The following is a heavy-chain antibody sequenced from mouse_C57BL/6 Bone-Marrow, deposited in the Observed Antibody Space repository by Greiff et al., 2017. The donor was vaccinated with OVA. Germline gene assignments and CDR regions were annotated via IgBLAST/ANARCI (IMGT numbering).Heavy chain of an antibody. CDR3: ARLGDYDDLAY. J-gene: IGHJ3*01. D-gene: IGHD2-4*01. CDR1: GYTFTSYW. CDR2: IDPSDSYT. Sequence: QVQLQQPGAELVMPGASVKLSCKASGYTFTSYWMHWVKQRPGQGLEWIGEIDPSDSYTNYNQKFKGKSTLTVDKSSSTAYMQLSSLTSEDSAAYDGARLGDYDDLAYWGQGTLVTVSA. V-gene: IGHV1-69*01.